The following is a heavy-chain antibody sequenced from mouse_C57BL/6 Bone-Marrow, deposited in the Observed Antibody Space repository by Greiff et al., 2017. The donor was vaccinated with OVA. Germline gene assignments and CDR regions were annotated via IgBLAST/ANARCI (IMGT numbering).Heavy chain of an antibody. V-gene: IGHV3-6*01. CDR1: GYSITSGYY. CDR3: AREDYGSSSRYWYFDV. J-gene: IGHJ1*03. CDR2: ISYDGSN. Sequence: VQLKESGPGLVKPSQSLSLTCSVTGYSITSGYYWNWIRQFPGNKLEWMGYISYDGSNNYNPSLKNRISITRDTSKNQFFLKLNSVTTEDTATYYCAREDYGSSSRYWYFDVWGTGTTVTVSS. D-gene: IGHD1-1*01.